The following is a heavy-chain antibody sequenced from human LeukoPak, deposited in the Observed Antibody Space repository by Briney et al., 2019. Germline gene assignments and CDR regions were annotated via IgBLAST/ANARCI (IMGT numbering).Heavy chain of an antibody. Sequence: SETLSLTCTVSGGSISSYYWSWIRQPPGKGLEWIGYIYYSGSTNYNPSPKSRVTISVDTSKNQFSLKLSSVTAADTAVYYCARSGYDWFFDYWGQGTLVTVSS. V-gene: IGHV4-59*01. CDR2: IYYSGST. CDR1: GGSISSYY. J-gene: IGHJ4*02. D-gene: IGHD5-12*01. CDR3: ARSGYDWFFDY.